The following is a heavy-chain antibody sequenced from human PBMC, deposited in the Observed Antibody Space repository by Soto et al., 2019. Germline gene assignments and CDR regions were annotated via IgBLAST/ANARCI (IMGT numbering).Heavy chain of an antibody. CDR1: GFTFSSYS. J-gene: IGHJ6*02. CDR3: AREGWQPSGMDV. D-gene: IGHD2-15*01. CDR2: ISSSSSTI. Sequence: GGSLRLSCAASGFTFSSYSMNWVRQAPGKWLEWVSYISSSSSTIYYADSVKGRFTISRDNAKNSLYLQMNSLRDEDAAVYYCAREGWQPSGMDVWGQGXTVTVYS. V-gene: IGHV3-48*02.